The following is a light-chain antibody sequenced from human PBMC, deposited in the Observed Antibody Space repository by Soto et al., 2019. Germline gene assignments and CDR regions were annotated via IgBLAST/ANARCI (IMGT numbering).Light chain of an antibody. V-gene: IGLV1-44*01. CDR1: SSNSGSNT. CDR2: NTK. J-gene: IGLJ1*01. Sequence: QSVLTQPPSVSAAPGQKVTISCSGSSSNSGSNTVNWYQQLPGTAPKLLIYNTKQRPSGVPDRFSGTQSGTSASLAISGLQSEDEADYYCAAWDGTLNGYVFGTGTKVTVL. CDR3: AAWDGTLNGYV.